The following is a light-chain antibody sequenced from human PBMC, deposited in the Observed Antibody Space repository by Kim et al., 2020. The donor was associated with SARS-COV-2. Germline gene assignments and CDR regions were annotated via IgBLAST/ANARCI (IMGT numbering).Light chain of an antibody. CDR2: QDR. CDR1: KLDSKY. J-gene: IGLJ3*02. Sequence: SYELTQPPSVSVFPGQTATITCSGDKLDSKYACWYQQKPGQSPVMVIYQDRKRPSGIPERFSGSNSGNTATLSISGTQAMDEADYYCQAWDSSTAWVFGGGTQLTVL. V-gene: IGLV3-1*01. CDR3: QAWDSSTAWV.